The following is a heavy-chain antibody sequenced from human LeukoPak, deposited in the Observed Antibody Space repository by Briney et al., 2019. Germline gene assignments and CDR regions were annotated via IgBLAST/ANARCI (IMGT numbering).Heavy chain of an antibody. CDR1: GGSISSSSYY. CDR3: ARDLGDPTFNFDY. V-gene: IGHV4-39*07. D-gene: IGHD3-16*01. J-gene: IGHJ4*02. Sequence: PSETLSLTCTVSGGSISSSSYYWGWIRQPPGKGLEWIGSIYYSGSTYYNPSLKSRVTISVDTSKNQFSLKLSSVTAADTAVYYCARDLGDPTFNFDYWGQGTLVTVSS. CDR2: IYYSGST.